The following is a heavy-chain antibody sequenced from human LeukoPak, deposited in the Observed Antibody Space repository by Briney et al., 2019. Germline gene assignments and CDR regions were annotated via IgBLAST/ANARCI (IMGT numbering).Heavy chain of an antibody. D-gene: IGHD6-19*01. CDR3: AIAVAGLYFDY. J-gene: IGHJ4*02. Sequence: SVKVSCKASGGTFSSDAISWVRQAPGQGLEWMGRIIPILGIANYAQKFQGRVTITADKSTSTAYMELSSLRSEDTAVYYCAIAVAGLYFDYWGQGTLVTVSS. CDR1: GGTFSSDA. CDR2: IIPILGIA. V-gene: IGHV1-69*04.